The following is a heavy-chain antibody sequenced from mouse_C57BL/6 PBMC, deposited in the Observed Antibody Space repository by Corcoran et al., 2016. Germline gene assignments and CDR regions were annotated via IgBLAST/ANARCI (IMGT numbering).Heavy chain of an antibody. D-gene: IGHD2-5*01. CDR3: ARDSNWYFDV. CDR2: INTYSGVP. CDR1: GYTFTTYG. J-gene: IGHJ1*03. V-gene: IGHV9-3*01. Sequence: QIQLVQSGPDLKKPGETVKISCKASGYTFTTYGMSWVRQAPGKGLKWMAWINTYSGVPTYADDFKGRFAFSLETSASTAYLQINNLKNEDTATYFCARDSNWYFDVWGTGTTVTVSS.